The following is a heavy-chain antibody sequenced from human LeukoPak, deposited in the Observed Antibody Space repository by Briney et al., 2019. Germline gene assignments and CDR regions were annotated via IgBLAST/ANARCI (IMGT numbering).Heavy chain of an antibody. D-gene: IGHD3-3*01. CDR1: GYTFTSYG. CDR3: ARASPLTIFGVVVVHDAFDI. V-gene: IGHV1-18*01. Sequence: ASVKVSCKASGYTFTSYGISWVRQAPGQGLEWMGWISAYNGNTNYAQKLQGRVTMTTDTSTSTAYMELRSLRSDDTAVYYCARASPLTIFGVVVVHDAFDIWGQGTMVTVSS. J-gene: IGHJ3*02. CDR2: ISAYNGNT.